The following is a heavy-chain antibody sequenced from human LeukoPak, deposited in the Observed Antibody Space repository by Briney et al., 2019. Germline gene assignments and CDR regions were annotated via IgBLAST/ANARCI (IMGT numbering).Heavy chain of an antibody. CDR2: IDYSGNT. V-gene: IGHV4-59*01. CDR1: GASISSYF. Sequence: PSETLSLTCTVSGASISSYFWTWVRQPPGRGLEWSGHIDYSGNTKYNPSLKSRVTISVDTSQNHFSLKLSSVTAADTAVYFCAIAGGWYEWGQHNFDYWGQGTLVTVSS. D-gene: IGHD6-19*01. CDR3: AIAGGWYEWGQHNFDY. J-gene: IGHJ4*02.